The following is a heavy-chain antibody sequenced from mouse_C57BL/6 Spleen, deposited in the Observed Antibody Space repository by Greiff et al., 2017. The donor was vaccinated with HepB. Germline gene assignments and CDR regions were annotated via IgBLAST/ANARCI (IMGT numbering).Heavy chain of an antibody. CDR3: ARYKLPFITTVVDAMDY. Sequence: EVKVVESGGGLVQPGGSLKLSCAASGFTFSDYYMYWVRQTPEKRLEWVAYISNGGGSTYYPDTVKGRFTISRDNAKNTLYLQMSRLKSEDTAMYYCARYKLPFITTVVDAMDYWGQGTSVTVSS. CDR2: ISNGGGST. V-gene: IGHV5-12*01. CDR1: GFTFSDYY. D-gene: IGHD1-1*01. J-gene: IGHJ4*01.